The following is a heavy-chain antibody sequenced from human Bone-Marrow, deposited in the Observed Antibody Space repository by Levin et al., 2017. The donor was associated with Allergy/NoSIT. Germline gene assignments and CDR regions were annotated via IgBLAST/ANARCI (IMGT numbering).Heavy chain of an antibody. CDR2: IYWDDDK. CDR1: GFSLSTSGVG. J-gene: IGHJ4*02. D-gene: IGHD3-3*01. V-gene: IGHV2-5*02. Sequence: SGPTLVKPTQTLTLTCTFSGFSLSTSGVGVGWIRQPPGKALEWLALIYWDDDKRYSPSLKSRLTITKDTSKNQVVLTMTNMDPVDTATYYCAHSPYYDFWSGYYTGLGEYYFDYWGQGTLVTVSS. CDR3: AHSPYYDFWSGYYTGLGEYYFDY.